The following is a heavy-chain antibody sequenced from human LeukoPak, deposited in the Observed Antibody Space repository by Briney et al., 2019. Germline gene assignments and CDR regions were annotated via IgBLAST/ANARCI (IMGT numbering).Heavy chain of an antibody. V-gene: IGHV4-39*07. Sequence: SETLSLTCTVSGGTIDTSRYYWGWIRQPPGKGLEWLANIYYRGDPFYNPSLKSRLTISMDTSKNQFSLKLSSVTAADTAVYYCAREDWNDGGIDYWGQGTLVTVSS. D-gene: IGHD1-1*01. J-gene: IGHJ4*02. CDR1: GGTIDTSRYY. CDR2: IYYRGDP. CDR3: AREDWNDGGIDY.